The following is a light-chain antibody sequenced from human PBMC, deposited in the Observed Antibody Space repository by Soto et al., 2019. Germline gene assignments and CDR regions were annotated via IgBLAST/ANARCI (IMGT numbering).Light chain of an antibody. Sequence: DVERAEYGYCVDVCVGGRVTITCRASQGISSWLAWYQQKPGKAPKLLIYGASSLQSGVPSRFSVSEPRTEFTLTISTRQPEEFATYDCQQANIVPVTFAQGTRLEIK. V-gene: IGKV1D-12*01. CDR1: QGISSW. J-gene: IGKJ5*01. CDR3: QQANIVPVT. CDR2: GAS.